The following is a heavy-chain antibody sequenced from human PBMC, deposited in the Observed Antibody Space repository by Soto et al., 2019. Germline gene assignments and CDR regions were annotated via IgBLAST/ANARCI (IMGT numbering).Heavy chain of an antibody. Sequence: QVQLVQSGAEVKKPGASVKVSCKASGYTFTSYYMHWVRQAPGQGLEWMGIINPSGGSTSYAQKFQGRVTMTRDTSTSTVYMELSSLRSEDTAVYYCVRISITGTSPPRGYLDLWGRGTLVTVSS. CDR1: GYTFTSYY. D-gene: IGHD1-7*01. V-gene: IGHV1-46*01. CDR3: VRISITGTSPPRGYLDL. J-gene: IGHJ2*01. CDR2: INPSGGST.